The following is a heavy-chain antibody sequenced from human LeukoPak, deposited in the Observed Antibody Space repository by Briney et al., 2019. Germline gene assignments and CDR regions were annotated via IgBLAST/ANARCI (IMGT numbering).Heavy chain of an antibody. D-gene: IGHD3-22*01. J-gene: IGHJ4*02. CDR1: GFTVSSNS. Sequence: GGSLSLSCAASGFTVSSNSMSWVRQAPGKGLEWVSVIYSGGSTFYADSVKGRFTISRANSKNTLYLQMNSLRAEDTAVYYCARKHYYDSSGFFPPMDYWGQGTLVTVSS. CDR2: IYSGGST. CDR3: ARKHYYDSSGFFPPMDY. V-gene: IGHV3-66*01.